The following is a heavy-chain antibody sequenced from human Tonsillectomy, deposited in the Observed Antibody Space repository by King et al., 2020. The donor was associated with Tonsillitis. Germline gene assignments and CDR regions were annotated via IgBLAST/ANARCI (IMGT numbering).Heavy chain of an antibody. V-gene: IGHV3-30-3*01. CDR1: GFTFSNHA. CDR3: ARDDCSGGSCYCDY. J-gene: IGHJ4*02. D-gene: IGHD2-15*01. CDR2: ISYDGSDK. Sequence: VQLVESGGGVVQPGRSLRLSCAASGFTFSNHAMHWVRQAPGKGLEWVAVISYDGSDKYYADSVTGRFTISRDNSKNTLFLQMNSVRAEDTAVYYCARDDCSGGSCYCDYWGQGTLVTVSS.